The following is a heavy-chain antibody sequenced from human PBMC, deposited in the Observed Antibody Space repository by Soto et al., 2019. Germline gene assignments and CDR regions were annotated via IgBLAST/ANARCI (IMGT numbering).Heavy chain of an antibody. J-gene: IGHJ1*01. CDR3: VRNAGSRCICF. V-gene: IGHV4-59*01. CDR1: GGPINTYY. Sequence: SETLPLTGTVSGGPINTYYWSWIRQPPGKGLEWIEYINYSGRTNYTPALKRRVTMSRDTSKSQFSRKLRSVTAADTALGYCVRNAGSRCICFWGQRCLVTVSS. CDR2: INYSGRT. D-gene: IGHD2-8*01.